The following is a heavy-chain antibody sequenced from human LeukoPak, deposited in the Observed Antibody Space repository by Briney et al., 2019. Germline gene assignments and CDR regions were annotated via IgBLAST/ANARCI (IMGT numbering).Heavy chain of an antibody. Sequence: GGSLRLSCAASGFNFSAYTMNWVRQAPGKGLDWVSSISPTTAYIHYADSMKGRFTISRDNARRSLYLQMNSLRVEDTAMYYCVSSLHGFSYGPGYWGQGTLVIVSS. V-gene: IGHV3-21*01. CDR2: ISPTTAYI. CDR3: VSSLHGFSYGPGY. D-gene: IGHD3-10*01. CDR1: GFNFSAYT. J-gene: IGHJ4*02.